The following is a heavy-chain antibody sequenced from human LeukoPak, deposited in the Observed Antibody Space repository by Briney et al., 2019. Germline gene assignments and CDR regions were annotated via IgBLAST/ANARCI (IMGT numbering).Heavy chain of an antibody. Sequence: SETLSLTFTVSGGSISSYYWSWIRQPAGKGLEWIGRIYTSGSTNYNHSLKSRVTMSADTSKNRFSLKLSSVTAADTAVYYCARDLMTNYYYYYYMDVWGKGTTGTVSS. V-gene: IGHV4-4*07. J-gene: IGHJ6*03. CDR3: ARDLMTNYYYYYYMDV. CDR1: GGSISSYY. CDR2: IYTSGST. D-gene: IGHD3-16*01.